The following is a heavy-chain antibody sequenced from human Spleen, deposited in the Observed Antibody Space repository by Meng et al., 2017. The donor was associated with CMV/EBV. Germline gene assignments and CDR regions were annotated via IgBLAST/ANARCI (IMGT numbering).Heavy chain of an antibody. CDR2: IKQDASEK. D-gene: IGHD3-3*01. CDR3: ARDSYYDFWSGNDY. J-gene: IGHJ4*02. CDR1: GFTFNSYW. V-gene: IGHV3-7*01. Sequence: LSLTCAAAGFTFNSYWMSWVRQAPGKGLEWVANIKQDASEKYYVDSVKGRFTISRDNAKNSLYLQMKSLRAEDTAVYYCARDSYYDFWSGNDYWGQGTLVTVSS.